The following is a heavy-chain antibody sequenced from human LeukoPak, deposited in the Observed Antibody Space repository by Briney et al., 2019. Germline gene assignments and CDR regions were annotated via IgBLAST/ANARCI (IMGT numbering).Heavy chain of an antibody. Sequence: ASVKVSCKASGGTFSSHAISWVRQAPGQGLEWVGGIIPIFGTTNYAQKFQGRVTITTDESTSTGYMELRSLRSDDTAVYYCARADSGFDYGFDNWGQGTLVTVSS. CDR3: ARADSGFDYGFDN. V-gene: IGHV1-69*05. D-gene: IGHD5-12*01. J-gene: IGHJ4*02. CDR2: IIPIFGTT. CDR1: GGTFSSHA.